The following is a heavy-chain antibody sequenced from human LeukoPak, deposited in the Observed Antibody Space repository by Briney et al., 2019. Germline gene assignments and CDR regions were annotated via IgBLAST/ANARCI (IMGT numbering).Heavy chain of an antibody. CDR3: ARAITVLGAFDI. D-gene: IGHD1-20*01. V-gene: IGHV1-69*01. Sequence: SVKVSCKASGGTFSSYAISWVRQAPGQGLEWMGGIIPIFGTANYAQKFQGRVTITADESTSTAYMELSSLRSEDTAVYYCARAITVLGAFDIWGQGTTVTVSS. CDR1: GGTFSSYA. J-gene: IGHJ3*02. CDR2: IIPIFGTA.